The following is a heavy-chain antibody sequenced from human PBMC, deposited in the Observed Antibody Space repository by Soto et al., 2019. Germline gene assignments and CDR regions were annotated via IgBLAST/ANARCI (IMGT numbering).Heavy chain of an antibody. CDR3: ARDDSSGYLYYYGMDV. CDR2: ISAYNGNT. Sequence: QVQLVQSGAEVKRPGASVKVSCKASGYTFTSYGISWVRQAPGQGLEWMGWISAYNGNTNYAQKLQGRVTMTTDTSTSTAYMELRSLRSDDTAVYYCARDDSSGYLYYYGMDVWGQGTTVTVSS. V-gene: IGHV1-18*01. D-gene: IGHD3-22*01. J-gene: IGHJ6*02. CDR1: GYTFTSYG.